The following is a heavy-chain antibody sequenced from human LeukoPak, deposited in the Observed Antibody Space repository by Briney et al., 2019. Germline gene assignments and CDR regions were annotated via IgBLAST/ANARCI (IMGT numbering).Heavy chain of an antibody. CDR1: GDSINSYH. V-gene: IGHV4-59*01. CDR3: ARGYDSSGYYSA. CDR2: FYYSGVT. J-gene: IGHJ5*02. Sequence: PSETLSLTCTISGDSINSYHWSWLRQPPGSKLEWIGYFYYSGVTNYNPSLKSRVTMSLDTSKKQFSLKLSSVTAADTAVYYCARGYDSSGYYSAWGQGTLVTVSS. D-gene: IGHD3-22*01.